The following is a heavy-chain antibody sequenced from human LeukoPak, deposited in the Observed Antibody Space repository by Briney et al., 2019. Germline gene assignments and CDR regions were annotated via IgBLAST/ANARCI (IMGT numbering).Heavy chain of an antibody. V-gene: IGHV4-38-2*02. CDR2: IYRSGST. J-gene: IGHJ6*03. D-gene: IGHD4-17*01. Sequence: PSECLSLTCSGSNYSISNSLYWSWLRHPPRQGLEWIGCIYRSGSTFYNPSLKSRVTISLDTSKNQFSLKLSSVTAADTAVYFCARGTYGYYMDFWGKGTTVTVSS. CDR3: ARGTYGYYMDF. CDR1: NYSISNSLY.